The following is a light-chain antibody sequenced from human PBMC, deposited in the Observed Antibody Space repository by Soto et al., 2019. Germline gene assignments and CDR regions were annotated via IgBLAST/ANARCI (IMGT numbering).Light chain of an antibody. CDR2: GAS. CDR1: QSVSSY. CDR3: HHYGDTPRT. J-gene: IGKJ1*01. Sequence: EIVLTPSPGTLSLSPVERATLSCRASQSVSSYLAWYQQKPGQAPRLLMYGASSRATGIPDRFSGSGSGTDFTLTISRLEPEDFAVYYCHHYGDTPRTFGQGTKVDIK. V-gene: IGKV3-20*01.